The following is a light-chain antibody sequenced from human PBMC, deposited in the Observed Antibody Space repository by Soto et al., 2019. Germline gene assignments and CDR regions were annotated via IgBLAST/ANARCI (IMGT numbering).Light chain of an antibody. CDR3: KQYGSLPIT. J-gene: IGKJ5*01. CDR1: QSISSW. CDR2: DAS. Sequence: DIKMTQSPSTLSASVGDRVTITCRASQSISSWLAWYQQKPGKAPKLLTYDASSLESAVPSRFGGSGSGTEFTLTISGLQPEDSPTYICKQYGSLPITFGQGTRLEI. V-gene: IGKV1-5*01.